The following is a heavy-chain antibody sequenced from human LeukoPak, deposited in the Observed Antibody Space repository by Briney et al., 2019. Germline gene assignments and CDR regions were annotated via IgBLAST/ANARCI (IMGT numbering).Heavy chain of an antibody. Sequence: GGSLRLSCAASGFTVSSNYMSWVRQAPGKGLEWVSVIYSGGSTYYADSVKGRFTISRDNSKNTLYLQMSSLRAEDTAVYYCARGWFGELLPFDYWGQGTLVTVSS. J-gene: IGHJ4*02. V-gene: IGHV3-53*01. CDR3: ARGWFGELLPFDY. D-gene: IGHD3-10*01. CDR2: IYSGGST. CDR1: GFTVSSNY.